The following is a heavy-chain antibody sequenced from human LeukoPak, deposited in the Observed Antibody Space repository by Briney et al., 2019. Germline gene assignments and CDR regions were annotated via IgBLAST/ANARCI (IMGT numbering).Heavy chain of an antibody. CDR3: ARAVAYSSSWYKGNWFDP. CDR1: GGSISSSSYY. CDR2: IYYSGST. V-gene: IGHV4-39*07. Sequence: SETLSLTCTVSGGSISSSSYYWGWIRQPPGKGLEWIGSIYYSGSTYYNPSLKSRVTISVDTSKNQFSLKLSSVTAADTAVYYCARAVAYSSSWYKGNWFDPWGQGTLVTVSS. J-gene: IGHJ5*02. D-gene: IGHD6-13*01.